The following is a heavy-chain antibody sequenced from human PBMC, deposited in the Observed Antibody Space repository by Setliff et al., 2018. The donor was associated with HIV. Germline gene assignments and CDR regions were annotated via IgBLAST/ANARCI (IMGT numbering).Heavy chain of an antibody. CDR1: GHTFTNYD. CDR3: ARGKGVGGVIITGGLDV. Sequence: ASVKVSCKPPGHTFTNYDIHWMRRAPGQGLEWMEWMNPNSGVSGYALKFHDRVTMTRDTSITTLYMELSSLTSEDTAVYYCARGKGVGGVIITGGLDVWGQGTTVTVSS. CDR2: MNPNSGVS. J-gene: IGHJ6*02. V-gene: IGHV1-8*01. D-gene: IGHD3-10*01.